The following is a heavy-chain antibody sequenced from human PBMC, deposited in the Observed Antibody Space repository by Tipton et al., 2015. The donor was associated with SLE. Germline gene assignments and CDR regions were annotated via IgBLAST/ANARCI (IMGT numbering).Heavy chain of an antibody. CDR2: ISSSSSYI. D-gene: IGHD4-11*01. CDR3: ARAFDYSNLLRTDAFDI. Sequence: SLRLSCAASGFTFSSYNMNWVRQAPGKGLEWVSSISSSSSYIYYADSVKGRFTISRDNAKNSLYLQMNSLRAEDTAVYYCARAFDYSNLLRTDAFDIWGQGTMVTVSS. CDR1: GFTFSSYN. V-gene: IGHV3-21*01. J-gene: IGHJ3*02.